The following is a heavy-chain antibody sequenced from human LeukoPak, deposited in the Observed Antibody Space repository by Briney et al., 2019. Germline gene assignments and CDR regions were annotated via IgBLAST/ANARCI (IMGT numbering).Heavy chain of an antibody. CDR3: AASNAYDSSGYLGN. CDR2: ISSSGSTI. Sequence: GGSLRLSCAASGFTFSSYAMSWVRQAPGKGLEWVSYISSSGSTIYYADSVKGRFTISRDNAKNSLYLQMNSLRAEDTAVYYCAASNAYDSSGYLGNWGQGTLVTVSS. D-gene: IGHD3-22*01. J-gene: IGHJ4*02. V-gene: IGHV3-48*03. CDR1: GFTFSSYA.